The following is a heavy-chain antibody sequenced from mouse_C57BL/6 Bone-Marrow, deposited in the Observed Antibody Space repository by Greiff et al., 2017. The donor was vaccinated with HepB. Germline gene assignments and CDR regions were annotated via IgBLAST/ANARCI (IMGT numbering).Heavy chain of an antibody. CDR1: GFTFSSYT. J-gene: IGHJ1*03. CDR3: ARRGTTVVAKYFDV. CDR2: ISGGGGNT. V-gene: IGHV5-9*01. Sequence: DVKLVESGGGLVKPGGSLKLSCAASGFTFSSYTMSWVRQTPEKRLEWVATISGGGGNTYYPDSVKGRFTISRDNAKNTLYLQMSSLRSEDTALYYCARRGTTVVAKYFDVWGTGTTVTVSS. D-gene: IGHD1-1*01.